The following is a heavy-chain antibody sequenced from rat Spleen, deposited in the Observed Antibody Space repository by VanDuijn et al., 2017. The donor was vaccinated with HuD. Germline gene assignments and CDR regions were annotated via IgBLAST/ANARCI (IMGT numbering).Heavy chain of an antibody. CDR2: MWSGGST. J-gene: IGHJ2*01. V-gene: IGHV2-45*01. D-gene: IGHD5-1*01. Sequence: QVQLMESGPGLVQPSETLSLTCTVSGFSLTSYNVHWVRQPPGKGPEWMGVMWSGGSTDYNSALKSRLSISRDTSKNQVFLKMNSLQSEDTTTYYCAREAGGFDYWGQGVMVTVSS. CDR3: AREAGGFDY. CDR1: GFSLTSYN.